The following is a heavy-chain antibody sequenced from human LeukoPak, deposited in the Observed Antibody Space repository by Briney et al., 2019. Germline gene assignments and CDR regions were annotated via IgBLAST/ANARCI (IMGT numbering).Heavy chain of an antibody. J-gene: IGHJ4*02. CDR1: GFTFSSYA. CDR3: ARDAVAIIRYFDY. Sequence: KPGGSLRLSCAASGFTFSSYAMSWVRQAPGKGLEWVSSISSSSSYIYYADSVEGRFTISRDNAKNSLYLQMNSLRAEDTAVYYCARDAVAIIRYFDYWGQGTLVTVSS. CDR2: ISSSSSYI. D-gene: IGHD6-19*01. V-gene: IGHV3-21*01.